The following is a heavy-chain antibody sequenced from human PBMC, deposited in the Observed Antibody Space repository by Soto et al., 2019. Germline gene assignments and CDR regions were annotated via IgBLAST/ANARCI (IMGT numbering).Heavy chain of an antibody. Sequence: PXETLSLTCTVSGCSISSYYWSWIRQPPGKGLEWIGYIYYSGSTNYNPSLKSRVTISVDTSKNQFSLKLSSVTAADTAVYYCASTGPSWGQGTLVTVSS. CDR3: ASTGPS. V-gene: IGHV4-59*01. CDR1: GCSISSYY. CDR2: IYYSGST. J-gene: IGHJ5*02.